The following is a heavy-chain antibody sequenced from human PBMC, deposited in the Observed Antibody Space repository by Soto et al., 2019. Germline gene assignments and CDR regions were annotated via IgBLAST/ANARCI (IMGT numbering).Heavy chain of an antibody. D-gene: IGHD3-22*01. CDR2: ISYSGDI. V-gene: IGHV4-59*01. Sequence: SETLSLTCTVSGGSISSYYWSWIRQPPGKGLEWIGYISYSGDINYNPSLKSRVTISVDTSENQFSLKLTSVTAADTAVYYCAREYYDSRGTPIPFDYWGQGTLVTVS. CDR3: AREYYDSRGTPIPFDY. CDR1: GGSISSYY. J-gene: IGHJ4*02.